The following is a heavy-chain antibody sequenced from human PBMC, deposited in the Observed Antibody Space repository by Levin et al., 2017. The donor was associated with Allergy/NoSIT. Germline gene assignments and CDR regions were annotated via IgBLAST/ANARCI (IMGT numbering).Heavy chain of an antibody. J-gene: IGHJ4*02. V-gene: IGHV3-23*01. D-gene: IGHD4-17*01. CDR2: ISATGGTT. Sequence: GESLKISCAASGFSFYNYAMSWVRQAPGKGLQWVSSISATGGTTNYADFVKGRFSVSRDNSKHTVYPQINSLRDDDTATYYCGFSMVGRYGDYFPLDYWGQGVQVTVSS. CDR1: GFSFYNYA. CDR3: GFSMVGRYGDYFPLDY.